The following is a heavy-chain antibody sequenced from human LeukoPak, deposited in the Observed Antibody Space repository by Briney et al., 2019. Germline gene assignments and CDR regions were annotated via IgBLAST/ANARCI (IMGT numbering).Heavy chain of an antibody. V-gene: IGHV4-59*01. CDR2: IYYSGST. CDR3: ARVWCSSTSCYPVGYYFDY. J-gene: IGHJ4*02. Sequence: SETLSLTCTVPGGSISSYYWSWIRQPPGKGLEWIGYIYYSGSTNYNPSLKSRVTISVDTSKNQFSLKLSSVTAADTAVYYCARVWCSSTSCYPVGYYFDYWGQGTLVTVSS. D-gene: IGHD2-2*01. CDR1: GGSISSYY.